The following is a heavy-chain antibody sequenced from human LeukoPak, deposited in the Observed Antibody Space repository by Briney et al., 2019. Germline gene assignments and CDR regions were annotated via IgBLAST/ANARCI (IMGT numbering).Heavy chain of an antibody. CDR3: ATPVSGDGTAAAQFDY. CDR1: GYSFTGDY. CDR2: INPNSGGT. V-gene: IGHV1-2*02. J-gene: IGHJ4*02. Sequence: ASVKVSCKASGYSFTGDYMHWVRQAPGQGLEWMGWINPNSGGTNYAQKFQGRVTMTRDTSISTAYMELSRLRSDDTAVYYCATPVSGDGTAAAQFDYWGQGTLVTVSS. D-gene: IGHD6-13*01.